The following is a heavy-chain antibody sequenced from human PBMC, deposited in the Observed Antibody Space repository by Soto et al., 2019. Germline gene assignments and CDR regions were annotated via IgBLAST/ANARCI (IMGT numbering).Heavy chain of an antibody. CDR3: ARHLRYCSGGSCYPGPNFDY. Sequence: SETLSLTCTVSGGSISSYYWSWIRQPPGKGLEWIGYIYYSGSTNYNPSLKSRVTISVDTSKNQFSLKLSSVTAADTAVYYCARHLRYCSGGSCYPGPNFDYWGQGTLVTVSS. J-gene: IGHJ4*02. CDR2: IYYSGST. CDR1: GGSISSYY. D-gene: IGHD2-15*01. V-gene: IGHV4-59*08.